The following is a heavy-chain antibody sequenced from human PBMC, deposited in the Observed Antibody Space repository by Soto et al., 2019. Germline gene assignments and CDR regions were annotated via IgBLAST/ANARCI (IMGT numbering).Heavy chain of an antibody. Sequence: EVQLVESGGGLVQPGGSLRLSCAASGFTFTSHAIHWVRQAPGKGLEYVSSMTSNGDRADYANSVKGRFTVSRDESKNTLYLQMASLRTEDMDVYYCARERGEYTSGWYDYWGQGTLVTVSS. CDR1: GFTFTSHA. CDR3: ARERGEYTSGWYDY. V-gene: IGHV3-64*01. CDR2: MTSNGDRA. J-gene: IGHJ4*02. D-gene: IGHD6-19*01.